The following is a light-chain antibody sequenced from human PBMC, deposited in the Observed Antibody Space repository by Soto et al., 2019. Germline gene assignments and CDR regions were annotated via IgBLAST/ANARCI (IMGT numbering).Light chain of an antibody. V-gene: IGLV1-44*01. Sequence: QSVLTQPPSVSGTPGQRVTISCSGGRSNIGSNTVAWYQQFPGTTPKLLIYRDDQRPSGVPDRFSGSKSGTSASLAISGLQFDDEADYYCAVWDDTSYGRVFGGGTKLTVL. CDR2: RDD. CDR3: AVWDDTSYGRV. J-gene: IGLJ3*02. CDR1: RSNIGSNT.